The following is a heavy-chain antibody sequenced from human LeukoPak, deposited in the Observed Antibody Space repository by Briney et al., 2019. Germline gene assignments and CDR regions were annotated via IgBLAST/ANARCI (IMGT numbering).Heavy chain of an antibody. J-gene: IGHJ4*02. CDR3: ARGLDCRSTSCYLDT. V-gene: IGHV3-66*01. D-gene: IGHD2-2*01. CDR2: IYSGGST. CDR1: GFTVSSNY. Sequence: GGSLRLSCAASGFTVSSNYMSWVRQAPGKGLEWVSVIYSGGSTYYADSVKGRFTISRDNSKNTLYLQMNSLRAEDTAVYYCARGLDCRSTSCYLDTWGQGTLVTVSS.